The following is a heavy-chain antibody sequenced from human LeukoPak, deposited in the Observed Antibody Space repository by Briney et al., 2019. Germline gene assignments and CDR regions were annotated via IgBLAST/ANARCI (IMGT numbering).Heavy chain of an antibody. D-gene: IGHD6-6*01. CDR3: ARGPNSNWSGLDF. Sequence: GGSLRLSCAASGFSFSSYWMHWARQLPGKGLVWVSRISPTGSTASYADSVKGRFTVSRDNAKNTLYLQVNNLRAEDTAVYYCARGPNSNWSGLDFWGQGTLLTVSS. CDR2: ISPTGSTA. CDR1: GFSFSSYW. V-gene: IGHV3-74*01. J-gene: IGHJ4*02.